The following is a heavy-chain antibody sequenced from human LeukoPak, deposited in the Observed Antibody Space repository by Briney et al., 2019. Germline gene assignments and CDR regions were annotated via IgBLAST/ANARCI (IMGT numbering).Heavy chain of an antibody. V-gene: IGHV3-30*18. CDR3: AKVGLDYGDYVQEYDAFDI. D-gene: IGHD4-17*01. CDR1: GFTFSIYG. CDR2: ISYDGSNE. Sequence: GGSLRLSCAASGFTFSIYGMHWVRQAPGKGLDWVALISYDGSNEYYADSVKGRFTISRDNSKNTLYLQMNSLRPEDTAVYYCAKVGLDYGDYVQEYDAFDIWGQGTMVTVSS. J-gene: IGHJ3*02.